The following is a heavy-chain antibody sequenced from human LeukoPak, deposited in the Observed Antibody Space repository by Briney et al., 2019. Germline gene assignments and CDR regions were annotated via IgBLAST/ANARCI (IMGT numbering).Heavy chain of an antibody. CDR2: ISTSSSYI. CDR3: ARWGTRDSFDI. Sequence: GGSLRLPCAASGFIFSTYSMNWVRQAPGKGLEWVSSISTSSSYIYCADSVKGRFTISRDNAKNSLYLQLNSLRAEDTAVYYCARWGTRDSFDIWGQGTMVTVSS. D-gene: IGHD3-16*01. V-gene: IGHV3-21*01. CDR1: GFIFSTYS. J-gene: IGHJ3*02.